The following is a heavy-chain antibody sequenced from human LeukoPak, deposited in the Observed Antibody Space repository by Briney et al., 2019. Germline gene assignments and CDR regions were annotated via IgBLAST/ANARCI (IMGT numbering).Heavy chain of an antibody. D-gene: IGHD1-26*01. J-gene: IGHJ5*02. CDR2: ISSSSSYI. Sequence: PGGSLRLSCAASGFTFSSYSMNWVRQAPGKGLEWVSSISSSSSYIYYADSVKGRFTISRDNAKNSLYLQMNSLRAEDTAVYYCARGIRGSYSGNWFDPWGQGTLVTVSS. V-gene: IGHV3-21*01. CDR3: ARGIRGSYSGNWFDP. CDR1: GFTFSSYS.